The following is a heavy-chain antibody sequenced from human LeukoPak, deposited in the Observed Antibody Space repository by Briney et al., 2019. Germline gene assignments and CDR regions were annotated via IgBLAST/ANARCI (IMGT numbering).Heavy chain of an antibody. Sequence: GRSLRLSCAASGFTFSTYAIHWVRQAPGKGLEWVAVTSYDGGDKYYADSVKGRFTISRDNSKNTLYLQMNSLRAEDTAVYYCAKVGFSEMEWLLYSDHWGQGTLVTVSS. J-gene: IGHJ4*02. D-gene: IGHD3-3*01. CDR3: AKVGFSEMEWLLYSDH. CDR1: GFTFSTYA. V-gene: IGHV3-30*04. CDR2: TSYDGGDK.